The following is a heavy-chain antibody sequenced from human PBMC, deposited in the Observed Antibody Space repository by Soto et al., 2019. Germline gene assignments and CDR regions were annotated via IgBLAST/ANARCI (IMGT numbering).Heavy chain of an antibody. CDR3: AAALVVGYWSGGSCHLDCYYGMDV. CDR1: GFTFTSSA. J-gene: IGHJ6*02. Sequence: SVKVSCKASGFTFTSSAVQWVRQARGQRLEWIGWIVVGSGNTNYAQKFQERVTITRDMSTSTAYMELSSLRSEDRAVYYCAAALVVGYWSGGSCHLDCYYGMDVWGPGTTVTVS. CDR2: IVVGSGNT. V-gene: IGHV1-58*01. D-gene: IGHD2-15*01.